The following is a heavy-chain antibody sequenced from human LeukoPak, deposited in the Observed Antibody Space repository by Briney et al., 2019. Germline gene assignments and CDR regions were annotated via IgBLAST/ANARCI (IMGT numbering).Heavy chain of an antibody. J-gene: IGHJ6*02. CDR1: GGSFSGYY. D-gene: IGHD3-9*01. Sequence: PSETLPLTCAVYGGSFSGYYWSWIRQPPGKGLEWIGEINHSGSTNYNPSLKSRVTISVDTSKNQFSLKLSSVTAADTAVYYCARGGRGYDILTGYSQPVYGMDVWGQGTTVTVSS. CDR2: INHSGST. V-gene: IGHV4-34*01. CDR3: ARGGRGYDILTGYSQPVYGMDV.